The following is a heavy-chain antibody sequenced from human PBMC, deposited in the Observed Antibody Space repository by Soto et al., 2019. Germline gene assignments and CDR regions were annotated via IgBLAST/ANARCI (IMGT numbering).Heavy chain of an antibody. V-gene: IGHV4-39*07. D-gene: IGHD5-18*01. CDR3: ARAGYSYGLDY. J-gene: IGHJ4*02. CDR1: GGSISSSSYY. Sequence: PSETLSLTCTVSGGSISSSSYYWGWIRQPPGKGLEWIGSIYYSGSTYYNPSLKSRVTISVDTSKNQFSLKLSSVTAADMAVYYCARAGYSYGLDYWGQGTLVTVSS. CDR2: IYYSGST.